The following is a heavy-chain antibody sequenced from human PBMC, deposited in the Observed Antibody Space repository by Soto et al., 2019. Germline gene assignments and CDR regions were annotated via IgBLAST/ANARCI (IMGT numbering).Heavy chain of an antibody. CDR3: ARDLSRPSNLNIDAFDI. V-gene: IGHV3-74*01. J-gene: IGHJ3*02. CDR2: INSDGSST. CDR1: GFTFSSYW. Sequence: EVQLVESGGGLVQPGGSLRLSCAASGFTFSSYWMHWVRQAPGKGLVWVSRINSDGSSTSYADSVKGRFTISRDNAKNMLYLQMNSLRAEYTAVYYCARDLSRPSNLNIDAFDIWGQGTMVTVSS.